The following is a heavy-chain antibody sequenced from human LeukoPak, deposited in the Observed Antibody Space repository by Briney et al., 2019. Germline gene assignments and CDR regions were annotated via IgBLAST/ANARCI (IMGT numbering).Heavy chain of an antibody. CDR1: GFTFSNYA. CDR2: IRYDGSSK. D-gene: IGHD1-1*01. Sequence: GGSLRLSCAASGFTFSNYAMYWVRQAPGKGLEWVAFIRYDGSSKYYADSVKGRFTISRDNSKNTLYLQMNSLRAEDTAVYYCARDLFPVGIPSFHVWGKGTTVIVSS. J-gene: IGHJ6*04. V-gene: IGHV3-30*02. CDR3: ARDLFPVGIPSFHV.